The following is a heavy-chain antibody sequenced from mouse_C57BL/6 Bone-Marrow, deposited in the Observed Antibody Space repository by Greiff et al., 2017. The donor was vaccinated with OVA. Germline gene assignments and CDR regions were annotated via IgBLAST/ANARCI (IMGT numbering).Heavy chain of an antibody. CDR1: GYTFTSYW. CDR3: ARSRITTEMYFDY. J-gene: IGHJ2*01. CDR2: IDPSDSYT. D-gene: IGHD1-1*01. Sequence: QVQLQQPGAELVRPGTSVKLSCKASGYTFTSYWMHWVKQRPGQGLEWIGVIDPSDSYTNYNQKFKGKATLTVDTSSSTAYMQLSSLTSEDSAVYYCARSRITTEMYFDYWGQGTTLTFSS. V-gene: IGHV1-59*01.